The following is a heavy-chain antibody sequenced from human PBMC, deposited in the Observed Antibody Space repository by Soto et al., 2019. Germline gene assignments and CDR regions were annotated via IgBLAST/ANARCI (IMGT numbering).Heavy chain of an antibody. Sequence: ASVKVSCKASGYTFTNYGIIWVRQAPGQGLEWMGWISAYNGNTNYAQKFQGRVTMTEDTSTDTAYMELSSLRSEDTAVYYCATTTRILDDAFDIWGQGTMVTVSS. CDR2: ISAYNGNT. D-gene: IGHD1-1*01. CDR1: GYTFTNYG. CDR3: ATTTRILDDAFDI. V-gene: IGHV1-18*01. J-gene: IGHJ3*02.